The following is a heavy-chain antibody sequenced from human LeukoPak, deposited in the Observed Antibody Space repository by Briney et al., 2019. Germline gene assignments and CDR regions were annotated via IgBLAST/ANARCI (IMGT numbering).Heavy chain of an antibody. Sequence: GGSLRLSCVVSGFTFSTSAMSWVRQAPGKGLEWVAVISYDGSNKYYADSVKGRFTISRDNSKNTLYLQMNSLRAEDTAVYYCAKFSSGWTYFDYWGQGTLVTVSS. J-gene: IGHJ4*02. CDR1: GFTFSTSA. CDR2: ISYDGSNK. D-gene: IGHD6-19*01. V-gene: IGHV3-30*18. CDR3: AKFSSGWTYFDY.